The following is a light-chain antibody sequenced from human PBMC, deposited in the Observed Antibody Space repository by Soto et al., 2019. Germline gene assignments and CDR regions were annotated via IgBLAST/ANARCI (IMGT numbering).Light chain of an antibody. Sequence: QSVLTQPASVSGSPGQSITISCTGTSSDVGGYNFVSWYQQHPGEAPKLMIHEVSNRPSGVSSRFSGSKSGNTASLTISGLQAEDEADYYCSSYTSSSTRVFGTGTKVTVL. CDR1: SSDVGGYNF. V-gene: IGLV2-14*01. CDR3: SSYTSSSTRV. CDR2: EVS. J-gene: IGLJ1*01.